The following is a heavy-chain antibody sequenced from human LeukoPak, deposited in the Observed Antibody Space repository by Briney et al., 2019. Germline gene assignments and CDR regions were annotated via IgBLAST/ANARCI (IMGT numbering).Heavy chain of an antibody. D-gene: IGHD2/OR15-2a*01. CDR3: AREESMYMIDDAFDI. J-gene: IGHJ3*02. V-gene: IGHV1-2*02. CDR2: INPNSGAT. CDR1: GYTFTGYY. Sequence: GASVKVSCKASGYTFTGYYMHWVRQAPGQGLEWMGWINPNSGATHYVQNFQGRVTMTRDTSISTAYMELSRLTSDDTAVYYCAREESMYMIDDAFDIWGQGTMVTVSS.